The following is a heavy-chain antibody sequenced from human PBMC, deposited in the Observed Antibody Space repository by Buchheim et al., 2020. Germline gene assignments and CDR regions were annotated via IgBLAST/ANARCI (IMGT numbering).Heavy chain of an antibody. CDR2: IDPSDSYT. J-gene: IGHJ6*02. CDR3: ARDEVVVPAAWERKNIYGMDV. Sequence: EVQLVQSGAEVKKPGESLRISCKGSGYSFTSYWISWVRQMPGKGLEWMGRIDPSDSYTNYSPSSQGHVTISAAKSISTAYLQWSSLKASDTAMYYCARDEVVVPAAWERKNIYGMDVWGQGTT. CDR1: GYSFTSYW. D-gene: IGHD2-2*01. V-gene: IGHV5-10-1*01.